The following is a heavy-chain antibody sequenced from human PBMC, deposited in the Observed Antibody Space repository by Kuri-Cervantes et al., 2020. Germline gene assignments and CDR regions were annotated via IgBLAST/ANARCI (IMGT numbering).Heavy chain of an antibody. D-gene: IGHD3-10*01. CDR2: IKQPGNEK. CDR1: GFTFDDYA. V-gene: IGHV3-7*01. CDR3: ARPGEGSGSYGAFDI. J-gene: IGHJ3*02. Sequence: GESLKISCAASGFTFDDYAIRWVRQAPGKGLEWVANIKQPGNEKYYLDSVKGRFTISRDNAKNSLDLQMNSLRAEDTAVYYCARPGEGSGSYGAFDIWGQGTVVTVSS.